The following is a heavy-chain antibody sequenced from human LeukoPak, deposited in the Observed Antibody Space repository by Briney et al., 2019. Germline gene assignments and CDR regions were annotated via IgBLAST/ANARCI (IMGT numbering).Heavy chain of an antibody. Sequence: SETLSLTCTVSGGSFSTYYWSWIRQPPGKGLEWIGEINHSGSTNYNPSLKSRVTISVDTSKNQFSLKLSSVTAADTAMYFCARLGDSDIFDIWGQGTMVTVSS. D-gene: IGHD2-21*02. CDR1: GGSFSTYY. J-gene: IGHJ3*02. CDR3: ARLGDSDIFDI. V-gene: IGHV4-34*01. CDR2: INHSGST.